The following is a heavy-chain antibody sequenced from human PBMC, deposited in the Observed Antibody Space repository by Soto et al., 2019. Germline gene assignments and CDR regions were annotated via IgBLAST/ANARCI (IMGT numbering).Heavy chain of an antibody. CDR3: ARRGISAIGIYFFDY. CDR1: GGSISSGGYY. V-gene: IGHV4-31*01. Sequence: QVQLQESGPGLVKPLQTLSLTCTVSGGSISSGGYYWSWIRQHPGKGLEWIGYIYYSGTSYYNPSLKSPITISVDTSTNQFSLKLSSVTAADTAVYYCARRGISAIGIYFFDYWGQGTLVTVSS. D-gene: IGHD6-13*01. CDR2: IYYSGTS. J-gene: IGHJ4*02.